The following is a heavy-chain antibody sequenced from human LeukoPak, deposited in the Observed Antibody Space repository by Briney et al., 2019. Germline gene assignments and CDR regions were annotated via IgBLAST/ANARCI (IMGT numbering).Heavy chain of an antibody. V-gene: IGHV4-38-2*02. D-gene: IGHD4-11*01. CDR3: AREHRPTVTIWYYNWFDP. CDR1: GYSISSGYY. Sequence: PSETLSLTCTVSGYSISSGYYWGWIRQPPGKGLEWIGSIYHSGSTYYNPSLKSRVTISVDTSKNQFSLKLSSVTAADTAVYYCAREHRPTVTIWYYNWFDPWGQGTLVTVSS. J-gene: IGHJ5*02. CDR2: IYHSGST.